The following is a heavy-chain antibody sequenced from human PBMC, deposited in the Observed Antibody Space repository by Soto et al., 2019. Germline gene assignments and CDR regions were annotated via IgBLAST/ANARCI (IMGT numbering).Heavy chain of an antibody. V-gene: IGHV3-66*01. Sequence: GGSLRLSCAASGFTVSSNYMSWVRQAPGKGLEWVSVIYSGGSTYYADSVKGRFTISRDNSKNTLYLQMNSLRAEDTAVYYCAREDAGFRYCSGGSCPRDAFDIWGQGTMVTV. CDR3: AREDAGFRYCSGGSCPRDAFDI. D-gene: IGHD2-15*01. CDR1: GFTVSSNY. CDR2: IYSGGST. J-gene: IGHJ3*02.